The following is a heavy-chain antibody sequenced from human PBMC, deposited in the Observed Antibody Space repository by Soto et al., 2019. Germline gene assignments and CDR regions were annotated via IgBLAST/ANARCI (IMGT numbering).Heavy chain of an antibody. CDR3: ARDPPDSSAIDAFDI. CDR1: GGTFSSYA. J-gene: IGHJ3*02. Sequence: ASVKVSCKASGGTFSSYAISWVRQAPGQGLEWMGGIIPIFGTANYAQKFQGRVTITADESTSTAYMELSSLRSEDTAVYYCARDPPDSSAIDAFDIWGQGTMVTVSS. D-gene: IGHD3-22*01. CDR2: IIPIFGTA. V-gene: IGHV1-69*13.